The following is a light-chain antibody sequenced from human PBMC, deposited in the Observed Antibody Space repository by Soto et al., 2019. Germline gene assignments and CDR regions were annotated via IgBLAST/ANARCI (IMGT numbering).Light chain of an antibody. CDR2: GAS. Sequence: IVFTQSPGTLSLSPGERATLSCSASQSIGSNYLAWYQQKPGQAPRLLIYGASSRAPGIPDRFSGSGSGTDFTLTISRLEPEDFAVYYCQQYGASPRTFGQGAKVDI. CDR1: QSIGSNY. J-gene: IGKJ1*01. V-gene: IGKV3-20*01. CDR3: QQYGASPRT.